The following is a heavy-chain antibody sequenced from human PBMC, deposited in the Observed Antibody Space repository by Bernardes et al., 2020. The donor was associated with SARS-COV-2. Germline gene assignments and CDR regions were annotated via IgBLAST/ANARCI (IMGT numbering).Heavy chain of an antibody. CDR2: ITGNGGST. CDR1: GFTFSNYA. D-gene: IGHD3-10*01. J-gene: IGHJ6*02. Sequence: GGSLRLSRAASGFTFSNYAMHWVRLAPGKGLEYVSAITGNGGSTYYANFVKGRFTISRDNSKNTLYLQMGSLRVEDMAVYYCASFRDRMVWGAYGMDVWGQGATVTVSS. CDR3: ASFRDRMVWGAYGMDV. V-gene: IGHV3-64*01.